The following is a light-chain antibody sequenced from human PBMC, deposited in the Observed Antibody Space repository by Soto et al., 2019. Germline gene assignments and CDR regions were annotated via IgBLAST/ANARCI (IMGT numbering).Light chain of an antibody. Sequence: DIVMTQSPATLSASPGERATLSCRASQSVSSNLAWYQQKPGQAPSLLIYSAFSRATGIPARFSGSGSGTEFTLTISSLQSEDFALYYCQQYNDWPLTFGQGTKVDIK. J-gene: IGKJ1*01. CDR1: QSVSSN. V-gene: IGKV3-15*01. CDR3: QQYNDWPLT. CDR2: SAF.